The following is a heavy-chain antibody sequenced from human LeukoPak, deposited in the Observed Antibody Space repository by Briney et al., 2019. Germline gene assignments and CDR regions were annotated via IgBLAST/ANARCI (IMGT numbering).Heavy chain of an antibody. CDR1: GFTVSSNY. CDR3: AKDRQRLTGTIDY. J-gene: IGHJ4*02. CDR2: IYSGGST. D-gene: IGHD7-27*01. V-gene: IGHV3-66*01. Sequence: GGSLRLSCAASGFTVSSNYMSWVRQAPGKGLEWVSVIYSGGSTYYADSVKGRFTISRDNSKNTLYLQMNSLRAEDTAVYYCAKDRQRLTGTIDYWGQGTLVTVSS.